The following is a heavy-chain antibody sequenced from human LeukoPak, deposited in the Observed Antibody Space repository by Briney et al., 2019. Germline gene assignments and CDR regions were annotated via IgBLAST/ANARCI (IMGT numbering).Heavy chain of an antibody. CDR3: TRAASYCSSTSCYRGYYYYGMDV. D-gene: IGHD2-2*02. V-gene: IGHV3-49*04. CDR1: GFTFGDYA. J-gene: IGHJ6*02. CDR2: IRSKAYGGIT. Sequence: GGSLRLSCTASGFTFGDYAMSWVRQAPGKGLEWVGFIRSKAYGGITEYAASVKGRFTISRDDSKSIAYLQMNSLKTEDTAVYYCTRAASYCSSTSCYRGYYYYGMDVWGQGTTVTVSS.